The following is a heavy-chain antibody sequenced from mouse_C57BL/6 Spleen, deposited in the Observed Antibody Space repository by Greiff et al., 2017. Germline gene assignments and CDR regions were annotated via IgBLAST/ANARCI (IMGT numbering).Heavy chain of an antibody. V-gene: IGHV1-76*01. CDR1: GYTFTDYS. CDR2: IDPGSGNT. D-gene: IGHD1-1*01. J-gene: IGHJ1*03. CDR3: ASRYYGGSLYWYFDV. Sequence: QVQLQQSGAELVRPGASVKLSCKASGYTFTDYSINWVKQRPGQGLEWIARIDPGSGNTYYNEKFKGKATLTAEKSSSTAYMQLSSLTSEDSAVYFGASRYYGGSLYWYFDVWGTGTTVTVSS.